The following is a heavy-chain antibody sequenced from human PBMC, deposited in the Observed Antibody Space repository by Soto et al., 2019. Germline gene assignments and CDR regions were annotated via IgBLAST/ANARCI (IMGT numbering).Heavy chain of an antibody. V-gene: IGHV3-30-3*01. J-gene: IGHJ6*02. CDR3: AREGGQQLASYYYYYGMDV. CDR2: ISYDGSNK. Sequence: PGRSLRLSCAASGFTFSSYARHWVRQAPGKGLEWVAVISYDGSNKYYADSVKGRFTISRDNSKNTLYLQMNSLRAEDTAVYYCAREGGQQLASYYYYYGMDVWGQGTTVTVSS. CDR1: GFTFSSYA. D-gene: IGHD6-13*01.